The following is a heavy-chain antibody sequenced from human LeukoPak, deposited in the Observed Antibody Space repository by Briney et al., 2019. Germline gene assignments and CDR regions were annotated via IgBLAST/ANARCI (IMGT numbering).Heavy chain of an antibody. D-gene: IGHD6-19*01. J-gene: IGHJ4*02. CDR1: GGSISSYY. V-gene: IGHV4-59*01. CDR3: ASPSEDSSGWESFDY. CDR2: IYYSGST. Sequence: PSETLSLTCTVSGGSISSYYWSWIRQPPGKGLELIGYIYYSGSTNYNPSLKSRVTISVDTSKNQFSLKLSSVTAADTAVYYCASPSEDSSGWESFDYWGQGTLVTVSS.